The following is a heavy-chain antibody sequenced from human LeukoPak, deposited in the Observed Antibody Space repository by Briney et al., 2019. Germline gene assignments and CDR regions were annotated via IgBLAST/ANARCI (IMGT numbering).Heavy chain of an antibody. Sequence: SVKVSCKASGGTFSSYAISWVRQAPGQGLEWMGGIIPIFGTANYAQKFQGRVTITADESTSTAYMELSSRRSEDTAVYYCARVDLYGENWFDPWGQGTLVTVSS. J-gene: IGHJ5*02. V-gene: IGHV1-69*13. D-gene: IGHD4-17*01. CDR2: IIPIFGTA. CDR3: ARVDLYGENWFDP. CDR1: GGTFSSYA.